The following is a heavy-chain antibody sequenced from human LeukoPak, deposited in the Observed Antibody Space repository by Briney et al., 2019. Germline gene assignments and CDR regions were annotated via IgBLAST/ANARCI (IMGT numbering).Heavy chain of an antibody. J-gene: IGHJ4*02. D-gene: IGHD2-15*01. CDR1: GYTFTSYD. CDR3: ASLPYCSGGSCYSYDY. CDR2: IIPILGIA. Sequence: ASVKVSCKASGYTFTSYDINWVRQAPGQGLEWMGRIIPILGIANYAQKFQGRVTITADKSTSTAYMELSSLRSEDTAVYYCASLPYCSGGSCYSYDYWGQGTPVTVSS. V-gene: IGHV1-69*04.